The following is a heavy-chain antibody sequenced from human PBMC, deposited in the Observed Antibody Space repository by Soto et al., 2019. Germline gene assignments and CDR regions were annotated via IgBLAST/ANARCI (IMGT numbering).Heavy chain of an antibody. CDR1: GGTFGSYA. CDR2: IIPIFGTA. V-gene: IGHV1-69*01. CDR3: AKDTRRYCTAGTCVPGFDP. D-gene: IGHD2-8*02. J-gene: IGHJ5*02. Sequence: QVQLVQSGAEVKKPGSSVKVSCKASGGTFGSYAISWVRQAPGQGLEWMGGIIPIFGTANYAQKFQGRVTITADESTRMASLGPSSLRSEDTAVYYCAKDTRRYCTAGTCVPGFDPWGQGTLVTVSS.